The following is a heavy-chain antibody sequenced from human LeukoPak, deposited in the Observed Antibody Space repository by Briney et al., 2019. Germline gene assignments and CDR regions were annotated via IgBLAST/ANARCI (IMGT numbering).Heavy chain of an antibody. CDR1: GYTFTSYG. J-gene: IGHJ4*02. CDR3: ARDLRGSYYITPFVY. Sequence: GASVKVSCKASGYTFTSYGISWVRQAPGQGLEWMGWISAYNGNTNYAQKLQGRVTMTTDTSTSTAYMELRSLRSGDTAVYFCARDLRGSYYITPFVYWGQGTLVTVSS. CDR2: ISAYNGNT. V-gene: IGHV1-18*01. D-gene: IGHD1-26*01.